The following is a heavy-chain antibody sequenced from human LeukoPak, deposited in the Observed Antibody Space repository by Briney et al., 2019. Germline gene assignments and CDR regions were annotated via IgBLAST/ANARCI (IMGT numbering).Heavy chain of an antibody. CDR3: ARGHPGFREFSWGVQRYNWFDP. J-gene: IGHJ5*02. V-gene: IGHV4-34*01. CDR1: GGSFSGYY. Sequence: SETLSLTCAVYGGSFSGYYWSWIRQPPGKGLEWIGEINHSGSTNYNPSLKSRVTISVDTSKNQFSLKLSSVTAADTAVYYCARGHPGFREFSWGVQRYNWFDPWGQGTLVTVSS. CDR2: INHSGST. D-gene: IGHD3-10*01.